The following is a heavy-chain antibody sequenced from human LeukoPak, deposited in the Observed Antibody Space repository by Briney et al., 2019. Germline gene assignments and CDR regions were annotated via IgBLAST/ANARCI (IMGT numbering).Heavy chain of an antibody. Sequence: ASVKVSCKASGYTFTSYGISWVRQAPRQGLEWMGWISAHNGNTNYAQKLQGRVTMTTDTSTSTAYMELRSLRSDDTAVYYCARTGALAKYCSGGSCYSHYYYYMDVWGKGTTVTVSS. CDR1: GYTFTSYG. CDR3: ARTGALAKYCSGGSCYSHYYYYMDV. CDR2: ISAHNGNT. J-gene: IGHJ6*03. D-gene: IGHD2-15*01. V-gene: IGHV1-18*01.